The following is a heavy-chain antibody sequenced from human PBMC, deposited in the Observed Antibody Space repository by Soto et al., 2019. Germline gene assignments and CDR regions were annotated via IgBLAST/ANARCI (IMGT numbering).Heavy chain of an antibody. Sequence: QVHLVQSGAEVKKPGASVIISCKATGYTFSIYYIHCVRQAPGQGLEWMGIINPSDGTKSYARKFEGRITLTRDTATSTVSMDLSGLRSDDTAKDYCARDLLRVGEPNGFCSGGACNFPPGGFDIGGQGTTVSVSS. CDR1: GYTFSIYY. D-gene: IGHD2-15*01. J-gene: IGHJ6*02. V-gene: IGHV1-46*01. CDR2: INPSDGTK. CDR3: ARDLLRVGEPNGFCSGGACNFPPGGFDI.